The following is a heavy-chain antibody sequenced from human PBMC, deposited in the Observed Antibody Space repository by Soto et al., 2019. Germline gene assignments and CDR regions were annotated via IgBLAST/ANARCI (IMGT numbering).Heavy chain of an antibody. CDR3: ARGSPSVAATPIFDY. V-gene: IGHV4-59*01. D-gene: IGHD2-15*01. CDR1: GGSISSYY. CDR2: IYYSGST. J-gene: IGHJ4*02. Sequence: QVQLQESGPGLVKPSETLSLTCTVSGGSISSYYWSWIRQPPGKGLEWIGYIYYSGSTNYNPSLKSRVTISVDTSKNQFSLKLSSVTAADTAVYYCARGSPSVAATPIFDYWGQGTLVTVSS.